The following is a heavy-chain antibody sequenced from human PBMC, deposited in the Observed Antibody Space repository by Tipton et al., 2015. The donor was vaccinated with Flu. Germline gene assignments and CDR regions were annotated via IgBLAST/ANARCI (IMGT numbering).Heavy chain of an antibody. V-gene: IGHV4-39*01. CDR3: ARLSYYDVDLKNFYFDY. D-gene: IGHD3-10*02. Sequence: GLVKPSETLSLTCTVSSGSIRSTNYFCAWIRQPPGKQLELIGSIYPSGTTYYNPSLKSRVTISVDTSKSQFSLMLRSLTAADTAVYYCARLSYYDVDLKNFYFDYWGQGALVTVSS. CDR1: SGSIRSTNYF. J-gene: IGHJ4*02. CDR2: IYPSGTT.